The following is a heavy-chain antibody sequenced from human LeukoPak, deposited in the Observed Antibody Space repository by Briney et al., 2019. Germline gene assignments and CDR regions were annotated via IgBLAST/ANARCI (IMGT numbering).Heavy chain of an antibody. CDR2: IKADGSGK. CDR1: GFTFSSSW. CDR3: ARDLYYYDSSGYSWDAFDI. Sequence: GGSLRLSCVASGFTFSSSWMTWVRQAPGMGLERVANIKADGSGKYYVDSVRGRFSISRDNAKNSLYLELNSLRAEDTAVYYCARDLYYYDSSGYSWDAFDIWGQGTMITVSS. V-gene: IGHV3-7*01. J-gene: IGHJ3*02. D-gene: IGHD3-22*01.